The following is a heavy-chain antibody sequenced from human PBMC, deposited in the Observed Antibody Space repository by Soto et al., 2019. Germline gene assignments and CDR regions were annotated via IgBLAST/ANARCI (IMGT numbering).Heavy chain of an antibody. CDR3: AKTPITVTNDYYYGMDV. J-gene: IGHJ6*02. Sequence: AISGSGGSTYYADSVKGRFTISRDNSKNTLYLQMNSLRAEDTAVYYCAKTPITVTNDYYYGMDVWGQGTTVTVSS. CDR2: ISGSGGST. D-gene: IGHD4-17*01. V-gene: IGHV3-23*01.